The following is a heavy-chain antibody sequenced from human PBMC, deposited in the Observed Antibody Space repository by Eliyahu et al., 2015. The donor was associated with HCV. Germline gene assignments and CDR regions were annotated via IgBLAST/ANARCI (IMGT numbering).Heavy chain of an antibody. CDR1: GFTFRSYG. CDR3: AREGQLWSSLYFDY. Sequence: QVQLVESGGGVXQPXRSXRLXCAASGFTFRSYGMHWVRQAPGKGLEWVAVIWYDGSNKYYADSVKGRFTISRDNSKNTLYLQMNSLRAEDTAVYYCAREGQLWSSLYFDYWGQGTLVTVSS. CDR2: IWYDGSNK. J-gene: IGHJ4*02. D-gene: IGHD5-18*01. V-gene: IGHV3-33*01.